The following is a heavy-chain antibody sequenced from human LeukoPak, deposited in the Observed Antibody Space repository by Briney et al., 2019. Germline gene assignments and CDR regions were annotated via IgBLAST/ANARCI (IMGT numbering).Heavy chain of an antibody. D-gene: IGHD1-26*01. CDR2: INADGSFI. CDR1: GLIFSNYW. Sequence: GGSLRLSCAASGLIFSNYWMHWVRDAPGKGLVWVSRINADGSFISYADSVKGRFTISRDNAKNTLSLQMNSLRAEDTAVYYCAGLSGSYYAKYWGQGTLVTVSS. CDR3: AGLSGSYYAKY. J-gene: IGHJ4*02. V-gene: IGHV3-74*01.